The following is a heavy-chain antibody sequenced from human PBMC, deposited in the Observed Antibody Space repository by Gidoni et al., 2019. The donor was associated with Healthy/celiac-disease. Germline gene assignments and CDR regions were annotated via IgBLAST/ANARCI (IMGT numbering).Heavy chain of an antibody. V-gene: IGHV6-1*01. CDR1: GDSVSRNSAA. CDR3: ARVGGYCSSTSCYASYYYYYGMDV. J-gene: IGHJ6*02. CDR2: TYYRSKWYN. Sequence: QVQRQQSGPGLVKPSQTLSLTCAISGDSVSRNSAAWHWSRQSPSRGLEWLGRTYYRSKWYNDYAVSVKSRITINPDTSKNQFSLQLNSVTPEDTAVYYCARVGGYCSSTSCYASYYYYYGMDVWGQGTTVTVSS. D-gene: IGHD2-2*01.